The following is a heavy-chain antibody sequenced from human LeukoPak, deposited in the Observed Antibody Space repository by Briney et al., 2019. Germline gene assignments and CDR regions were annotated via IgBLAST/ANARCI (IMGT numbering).Heavy chain of an antibody. V-gene: IGHV4-34*01. J-gene: IGHJ4*02. D-gene: IGHD5-18*01. CDR1: GGSFSGYY. Sequence: SETLSLTSAAYGGSFSGYYWSWIRQPPGKGVEWIGEIHHSGSTNYNPSLKSRVTISVDTSKNQFSLKLSSVTAADTAVYYCARGLGYSYDLGYWGQGTLVTVSS. CDR2: IHHSGST. CDR3: ARGLGYSYDLGY.